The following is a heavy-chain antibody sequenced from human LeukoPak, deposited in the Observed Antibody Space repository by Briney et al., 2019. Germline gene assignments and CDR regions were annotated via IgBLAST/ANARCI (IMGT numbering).Heavy chain of an antibody. Sequence: GGSLRLSCAASGFTFSSYSMNWVRQAPGKGLEWVSSISSSSSYIYYADSVKGRFTISRDNAKNSLYLQMNSLRAEDTAVYYCARGHTAMAEAAFDYWGQGTLVTVSS. CDR2: ISSSSSYI. J-gene: IGHJ4*02. V-gene: IGHV3-21*01. CDR1: GFTFSSYS. CDR3: ARGHTAMAEAAFDY. D-gene: IGHD5-18*01.